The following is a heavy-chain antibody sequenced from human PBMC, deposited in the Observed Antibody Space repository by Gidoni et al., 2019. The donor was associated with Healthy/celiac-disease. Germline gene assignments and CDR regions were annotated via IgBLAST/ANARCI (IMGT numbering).Heavy chain of an antibody. D-gene: IGHD6-19*01. J-gene: IGHJ5*02. V-gene: IGHV4-34*01. CDR3: ARGRGSGWYNWFDP. Sequence: VYGGSFRGYYWSWIRQPPGKGLEWIGEINHSGSTNYNPSLKSRVTISVDTSKNQFPLKLSSVTAADTAVYYCARGRGSGWYNWFDPWGQGTLVTVSS. CDR2: INHSGST. CDR1: GGSFRGYY.